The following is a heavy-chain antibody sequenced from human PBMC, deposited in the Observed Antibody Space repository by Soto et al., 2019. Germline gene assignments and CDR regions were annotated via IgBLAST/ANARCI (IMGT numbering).Heavy chain of an antibody. CDR2: ISGTGGST. V-gene: IGHV3-23*01. CDR1: GFTFSSYA. Sequence: GGSLRLSCAASGFTFSSYAMSWVRQAPGKGLEWVSTISGTGGSTYYADSVKGRFTISRDDSRNTLFLQMNSLRAEDTAIHYCARHGVAGPYYYYYMDVWGKGTTVTVSS. D-gene: IGHD6-19*01. J-gene: IGHJ6*03. CDR3: ARHGVAGPYYYYYMDV.